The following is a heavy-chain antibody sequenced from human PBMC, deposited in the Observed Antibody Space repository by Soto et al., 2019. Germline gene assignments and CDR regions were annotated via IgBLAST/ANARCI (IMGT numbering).Heavy chain of an antibody. CDR3: ARSKWERLRNYYYGMDV. V-gene: IGHV6-1*01. J-gene: IGHJ6*02. D-gene: IGHD1-26*01. Sequence: SPTLSLTCVISGDSVSSNSAAWNWIRQSPSRGLEWLGRTYYRSKWYNDYAVSVKSRMTISPDTSKNQFSLQLNSVTPEDTAVYYCARSKWERLRNYYYGMDVWGQGTTVTVSS. CDR2: TYYRSKWYN. CDR1: GDSVSSNSAA.